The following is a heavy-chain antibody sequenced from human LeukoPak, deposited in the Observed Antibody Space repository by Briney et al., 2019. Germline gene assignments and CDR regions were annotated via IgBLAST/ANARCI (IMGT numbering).Heavy chain of an antibody. Sequence: TPSLTCAVSGGSISSGGYSWSWIRQPPGKGLEWIGYIYHSGSTYYNPSLKSRVTISVDRSKNQFSLKLSSVTAADTAVYYCARSITISKPLEYYFDYWGQGTLVTVSS. CDR3: ARSITISKPLEYYFDY. D-gene: IGHD3-9*01. V-gene: IGHV4-30-2*01. CDR1: GGSISSGGYS. CDR2: IYHSGST. J-gene: IGHJ4*02.